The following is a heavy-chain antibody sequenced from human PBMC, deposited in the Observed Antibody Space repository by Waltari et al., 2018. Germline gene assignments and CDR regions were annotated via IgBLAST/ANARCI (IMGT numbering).Heavy chain of an antibody. J-gene: IGHJ4*02. CDR1: GGSFSGYY. Sequence: QVQLQQWGAGLLKPSETLSLTCAVYGGSFSGYYWSWIRQPPGKGLEWIGEINHRGITNYNPSLKSRVTRSVDTSKNQFSLKLSSVTAADTAVYYCARRGYDFWSGYLYYFDYWGQGTLVTVSS. V-gene: IGHV4-34*01. D-gene: IGHD3-3*01. CDR2: INHRGIT. CDR3: ARRGYDFWSGYLYYFDY.